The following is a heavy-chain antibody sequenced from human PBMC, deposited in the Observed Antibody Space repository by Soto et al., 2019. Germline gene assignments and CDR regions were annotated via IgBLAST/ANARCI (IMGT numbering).Heavy chain of an antibody. D-gene: IGHD6-19*01. CDR1: GADINTYS. CDR2: IYTSASI. Sequence: LSLTCSVSGADINTYSWTWIRQPAGKGLEWIGRIYTSASINYNPSLKGRVTSSVDTSTNQVSLRLASVTAADTAIYYCARDREAGYNFYYGMDVWGQGTTVTVSS. V-gene: IGHV4-4*07. J-gene: IGHJ6*02. CDR3: ARDREAGYNFYYGMDV.